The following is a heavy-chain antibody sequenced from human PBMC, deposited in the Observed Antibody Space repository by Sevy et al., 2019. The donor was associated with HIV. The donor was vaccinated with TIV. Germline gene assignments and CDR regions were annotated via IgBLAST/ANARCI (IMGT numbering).Heavy chain of an antibody. CDR2: ISSSGSTI. V-gene: IGHV3-48*03. Sequence: GGSLRLSCAASGFTFSSYEMNWVRQAPGKGLEWVSYISSSGSTIYYADSVKGRFTISRDNAKNSLYLQMNSLRAEDTAVYYCARDPYSNPRGYGMDVWGQGTTVTVSS. CDR1: GFTFSSYE. CDR3: ARDPYSNPRGYGMDV. J-gene: IGHJ6*02. D-gene: IGHD4-4*01.